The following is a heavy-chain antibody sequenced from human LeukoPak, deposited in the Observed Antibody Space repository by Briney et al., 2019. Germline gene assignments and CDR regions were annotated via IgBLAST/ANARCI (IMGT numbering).Heavy chain of an antibody. CDR3: ARAITMVRGVTLYGMDV. CDR1: GSTFSSYD. V-gene: IGHV3-13*01. Sequence: GGSLRLSCAASGSTFSSYDMHWVRQATGKGLEWVSAIGTAGDTYYPGSVKGRFTISRENAKNSLYLQMNSLRAGDTAVYYCARAITMVRGVTLYGMDVWGQGTTVTVSS. CDR2: IGTAGDT. J-gene: IGHJ6*02. D-gene: IGHD3-10*01.